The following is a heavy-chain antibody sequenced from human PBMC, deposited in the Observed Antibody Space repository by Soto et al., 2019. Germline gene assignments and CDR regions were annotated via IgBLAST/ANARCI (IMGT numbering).Heavy chain of an antibody. CDR1: GGSISSYY. J-gene: IGHJ4*02. CDR2: IYYSGST. V-gene: IGHV4-59*01. D-gene: IGHD6-6*01. Sequence: SETLSLTCTVSGGSISSYYWSWIRQPPGKGLEWIGYIYYSGSTNYNPSLKSRVTISVDTSKNQFSLKLSSVTAADTAVYYCARVGGEYTSSSNYFDYWGQGTLVTVSS. CDR3: ARVGGEYTSSSNYFDY.